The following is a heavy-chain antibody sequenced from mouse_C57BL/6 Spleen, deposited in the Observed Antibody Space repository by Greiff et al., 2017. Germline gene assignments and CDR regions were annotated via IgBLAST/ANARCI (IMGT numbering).Heavy chain of an antibody. CDR1: GYTFTSYW. J-gene: IGHJ2*01. V-gene: IGHV1-52*01. D-gene: IGHD1-1*01. CDR3: ARTPITTLVALDFDC. Sequence: QVQLQQPGAELVRPGSSVKLSCKASGYTFTSYWMHWVKQRPIQGLEWIGNIDPSDSDTHYNQKFKDKATLTVDKSSSTAYMQLSSLTSEDSAVYYCARTPITTLVALDFDCWGQGTTLTVSS. CDR2: IDPSDSDT.